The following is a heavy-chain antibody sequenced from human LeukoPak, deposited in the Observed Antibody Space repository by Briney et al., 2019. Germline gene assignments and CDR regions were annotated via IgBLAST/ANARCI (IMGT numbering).Heavy chain of an antibody. CDR3: ARGYCSGGSCYVSPFWFDP. Sequence: SETLSLTCTVSGGSISSYYWSWIRQPPGKGLEWIGYIYYTGSTNYNPSPKSRVTISVDTSKNQFSLKLSSVTAADTAVYYCARGYCSGGSCYVSPFWFDPWGQGTLVTVSS. D-gene: IGHD2-15*01. V-gene: IGHV4-59*01. J-gene: IGHJ5*02. CDR2: IYYTGST. CDR1: GGSISSYY.